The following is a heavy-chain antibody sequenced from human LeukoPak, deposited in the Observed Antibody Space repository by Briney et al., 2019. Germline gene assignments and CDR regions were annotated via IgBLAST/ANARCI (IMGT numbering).Heavy chain of an antibody. Sequence: PGGSLRLSCAASGVTFSSYWMHWVRQAPGKGLVWVSRINYGGSSTSYADSVKGRFTISRDIAKNTLYLQMNSLRAEDTAVYYCVREGVGATFDYWGEGTLVTVSA. V-gene: IGHV3-74*01. J-gene: IGHJ4*02. CDR2: INYGGSST. CDR1: GVTFSSYW. D-gene: IGHD1-26*01. CDR3: VREGVGATFDY.